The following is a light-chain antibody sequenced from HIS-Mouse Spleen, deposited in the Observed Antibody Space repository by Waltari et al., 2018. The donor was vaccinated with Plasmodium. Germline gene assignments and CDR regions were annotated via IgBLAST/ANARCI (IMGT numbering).Light chain of an antibody. J-gene: IGLJ2*01. CDR2: QDS. V-gene: IGLV3-1*01. Sequence: SYELPQPPSVSVSPGQTATITCSGDKLGYKYACWYQQKPGQSPLLVIYQDSKRPSGIPERFSGSNSGNTATLTISGTQAMDEADYYCQAWDSSTVVFGGGTKLTVL. CDR1: KLGYKY. CDR3: QAWDSSTVV.